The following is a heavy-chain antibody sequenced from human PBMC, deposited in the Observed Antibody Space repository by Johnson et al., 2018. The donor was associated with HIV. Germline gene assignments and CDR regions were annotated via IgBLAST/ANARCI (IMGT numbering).Heavy chain of an antibody. CDR1: GFTFSSYG. Sequence: SGGGVVQPGRSLRLSCAASGFTFSSYGMHWVRQAPGKGLEWVAVIWYDGSNKYYADSVKGRFTISRDNSKNTLYLQMNSLIAEDTAVYYCAKAPLSGYEDALDIWGQGTMVTVSS. D-gene: IGHD3-22*01. J-gene: IGHJ3*02. CDR3: AKAPLSGYEDALDI. V-gene: IGHV3-33*06. CDR2: IWYDGSNK.